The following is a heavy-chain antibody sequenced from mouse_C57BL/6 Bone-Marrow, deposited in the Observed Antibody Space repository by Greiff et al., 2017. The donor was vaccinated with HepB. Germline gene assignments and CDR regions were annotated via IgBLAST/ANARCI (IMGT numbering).Heavy chain of an antibody. CDR3: TPGSSYGYFDV. V-gene: IGHV6-6*01. D-gene: IGHD1-1*01. Sequence: EVQVVESGGGLVQPGGSMKLSCAASGFTFSDAWMDWVRQSPEKGLEWVAEIRNKANNHATYYAESVKGRFTISRDDSKSSVYLQMNSLRAEDTGIYYCTPGSSYGYFDVWGTGTTVTVSS. CDR1: GFTFSDAW. J-gene: IGHJ1*03. CDR2: IRNKANNHAT.